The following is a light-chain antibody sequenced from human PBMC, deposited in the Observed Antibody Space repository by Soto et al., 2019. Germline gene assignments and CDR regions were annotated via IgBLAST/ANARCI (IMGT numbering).Light chain of an antibody. V-gene: IGKV3-15*01. CDR1: QSVSSS. CDR2: GAS. Sequence: EIVMTHSPATVSVSPGERATLSCRASQSVSSSLAWYQQKPGQALRLLIYGASTRATGIPARFSGSGSGTDFTLTISSLQSEDFAVYYCQQYNDWPLTFGQGTKVEIK. CDR3: QQYNDWPLT. J-gene: IGKJ1*01.